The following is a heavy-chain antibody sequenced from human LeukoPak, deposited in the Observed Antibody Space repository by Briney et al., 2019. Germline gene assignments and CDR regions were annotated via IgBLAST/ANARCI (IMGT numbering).Heavy chain of an antibody. Sequence: GASVRVSCKASGYTFTGYYMHWVRQAPGQGLEWMGWINPNSGGRNYAQKFQGRVTMTRDTSISTAYMELSRLRSDDTAVYYCARDLGRYREFRLVDHYYGMDVWGQGTTVTVSS. J-gene: IGHJ6*02. CDR3: ARDLGRYREFRLVDHYYGMDV. D-gene: IGHD1-26*01. CDR1: GYTFTGYY. V-gene: IGHV1-2*02. CDR2: INPNSGGR.